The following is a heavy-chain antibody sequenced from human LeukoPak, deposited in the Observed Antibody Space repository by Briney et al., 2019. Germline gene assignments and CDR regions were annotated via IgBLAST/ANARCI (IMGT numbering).Heavy chain of an antibody. CDR3: AKGSDDFWSGYSPSY. J-gene: IGHJ4*02. D-gene: IGHD3-3*01. V-gene: IGHV1-2*02. CDR1: GYTFTGYY. Sequence: ASVKVSCKASGYTFTGYYMHWVRQAPGQGLEWMGWINPNSGGTNYAQKFQGRVTMTRDTSISTAYMELSRLRSDDTAVYYCAKGSDDFWSGYSPSYWGQGTLVTVSS. CDR2: INPNSGGT.